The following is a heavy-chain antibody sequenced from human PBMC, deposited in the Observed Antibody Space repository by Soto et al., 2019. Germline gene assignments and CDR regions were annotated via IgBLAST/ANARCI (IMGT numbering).Heavy chain of an antibody. CDR3: ARVNPSSGWPRKNYYDY. CDR2: ISAYNGNT. D-gene: IGHD6-19*01. J-gene: IGHJ4*02. CDR1: GYTFTSYG. Sequence: ASVKVSCKASGYTFTSYGISWVRQAPGQGLEWMGWISAYNGNTNYAQKLQGRVTMTTDTSTSTAYMELRRLRSDDTAVYYCARVNPSSGWPRKNYYDYWGRRTMGAFCS. V-gene: IGHV1-18*01.